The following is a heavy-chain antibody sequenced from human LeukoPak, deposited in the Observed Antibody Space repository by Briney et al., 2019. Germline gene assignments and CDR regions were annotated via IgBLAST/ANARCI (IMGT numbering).Heavy chain of an antibody. CDR1: GDSVSSNSAA. D-gene: IGHD3-10*01. CDR3: ARGGVRGYYYYYYMDV. CDR2: TYHRSKWYN. V-gene: IGHV6-1*01. J-gene: IGHJ6*03. Sequence: SQTLSLTCAISGDSVSSNSAAWNWIRQSPSRGLEWLGRTYHRSKWYNDYAVSVKSRITINPDTSKNQFSLQLNSVTPEDTAVYYCARGGVRGYYYYYYMDVWGKGTTVTISS.